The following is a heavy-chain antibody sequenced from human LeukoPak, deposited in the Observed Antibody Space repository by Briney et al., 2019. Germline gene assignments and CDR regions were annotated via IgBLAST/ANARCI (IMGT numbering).Heavy chain of an antibody. CDR3: ARHYYYGSGSYYNLWYHYYGMDV. CDR1: GYTFTSYG. D-gene: IGHD3-10*01. Sequence: ASVKVSCKASGYTFTSYGISWVRQAPGQGLEWMGWISAYNGNTNYAQKLQGRVTMTTDTSTSTAYMELRSLRSDDTAVYYCARHYYYGSGSYYNLWYHYYGMDVWGQGTTVTVSS. V-gene: IGHV1-18*01. J-gene: IGHJ6*02. CDR2: ISAYNGNT.